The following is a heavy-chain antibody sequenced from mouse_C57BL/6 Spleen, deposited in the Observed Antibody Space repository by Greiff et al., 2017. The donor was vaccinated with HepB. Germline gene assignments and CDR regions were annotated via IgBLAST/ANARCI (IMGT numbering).Heavy chain of an antibody. D-gene: IGHD2-2*01. CDR3: ARMATMVTTEGY. Sequence: QVQLQQSGAELVKPGASVKLSCKASGYTFTSYWMHWVKQRPGQGLEWIGMIHPNSGSTNYNEKFKSKATLTVDKSSSTAYMQLSSLTSEDSAVYYCARMATMVTTEGYWGQGTTLTVSS. J-gene: IGHJ2*01. CDR2: IHPNSGST. CDR1: GYTFTSYW. V-gene: IGHV1-64*01.